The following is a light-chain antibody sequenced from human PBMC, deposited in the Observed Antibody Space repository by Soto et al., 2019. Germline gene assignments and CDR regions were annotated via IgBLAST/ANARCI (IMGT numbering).Light chain of an antibody. Sequence: QSALTQPPSASGSPGQSVSISCTGTSSDIGGYNYVSWYQQHPGKAPKLIIYEVNKRPSGVPDRVSGSKSGNTASLTVSGLQAEAESDYYCCSYGGSNNMIFGGGTQLTVL. CDR2: EVN. CDR1: SSDIGGYNY. CDR3: CSYGGSNNMI. J-gene: IGLJ2*01. V-gene: IGLV2-8*01.